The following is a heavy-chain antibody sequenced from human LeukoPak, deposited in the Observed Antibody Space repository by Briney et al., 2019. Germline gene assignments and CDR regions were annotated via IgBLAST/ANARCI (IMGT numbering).Heavy chain of an antibody. J-gene: IGHJ6*03. V-gene: IGHV3-23*01. CDR1: GFTFDKYA. Sequence: PGGSLRLSCAASGFTFDKYAMSWVRQAPGMGLEWLSYVSGSGGATYYADSVKGRFTISRDNSKNTVYLQRGSLRAEDTAVYYCAKNRGRTYKYYMDVWGNGTTVTVSS. CDR3: AKNRGRTYKYYMDV. CDR2: VSGSGGAT. D-gene: IGHD1/OR15-1a*01.